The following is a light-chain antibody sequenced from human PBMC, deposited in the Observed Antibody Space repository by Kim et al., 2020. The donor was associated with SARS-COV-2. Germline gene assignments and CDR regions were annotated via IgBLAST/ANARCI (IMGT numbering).Light chain of an antibody. Sequence: EIVLTQSPATLSLSPGERATLSCRASQSVSSYLAWYQQKPGQAPRLLIYDASNRATGIPARFSGSGSGTDFTLTISSLEPEDFAVYYCQQRSSGRVTFGGGTKVDIK. J-gene: IGKJ4*01. CDR1: QSVSSY. V-gene: IGKV3-11*01. CDR2: DAS. CDR3: QQRSSGRVT.